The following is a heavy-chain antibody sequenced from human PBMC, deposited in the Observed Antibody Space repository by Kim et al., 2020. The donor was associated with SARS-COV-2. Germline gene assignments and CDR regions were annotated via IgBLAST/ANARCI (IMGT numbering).Heavy chain of an antibody. CDR1: GFTFSSYR. CDR2: IWYDGSNK. Sequence: GGSLRLSCAASGFTFSSYRMHWVRQAPGKGLEWVAVIWYDGSNKYYADSVKGRFTISRDNSKNTLYLQMNSLRAEDTAVYYCAKGGYGSGSYYNVWGQGTLVTVSS. D-gene: IGHD3-10*01. J-gene: IGHJ4*02. V-gene: IGHV3-33*06. CDR3: AKGGYGSGSYYNV.